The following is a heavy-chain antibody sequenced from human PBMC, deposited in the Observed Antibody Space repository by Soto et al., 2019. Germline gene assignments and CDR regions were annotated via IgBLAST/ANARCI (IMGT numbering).Heavy chain of an antibody. D-gene: IGHD3-3*01. J-gene: IGHJ4*02. CDR2: ISGSGGST. V-gene: IGHV3-23*01. CDR1: GFTFSSYA. Sequence: GGSLRLSCAASGFTFSSYAMSWVRQAPGKGLEWVSAISGSGGSTYYADSVKGRFTISRDNSKNTLYLQMNSLRAEDTAVYYCAKLESYYDFWSGFLVYWGQGTLVTVSS. CDR3: AKLESYYDFWSGFLVY.